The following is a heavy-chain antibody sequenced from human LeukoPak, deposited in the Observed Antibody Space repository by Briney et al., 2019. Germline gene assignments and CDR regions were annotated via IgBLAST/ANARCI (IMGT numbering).Heavy chain of an antibody. CDR1: GYTFTSYY. D-gene: IGHD6-19*01. J-gene: IGHJ4*02. CDR3: ARVAATTAPPFDY. CDR2: INPNSGGT. Sequence: ASVKVSCKASGYTFTSYYMHWVRQAPGQGLEWMGWINPNSGGTNYAQKFQGRVTMTRDTSISTAYMELSRLRSDDTAVYYCARVAATTAPPFDYWGQGTLVTVSS. V-gene: IGHV1-2*02.